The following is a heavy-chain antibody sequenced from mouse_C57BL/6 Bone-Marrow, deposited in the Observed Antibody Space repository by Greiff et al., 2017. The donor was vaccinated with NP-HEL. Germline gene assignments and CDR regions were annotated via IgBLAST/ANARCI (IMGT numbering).Heavy chain of an antibody. J-gene: IGHJ2*01. CDR2: IWSGGST. D-gene: IGHD4-1*01. V-gene: IGHV2-2*01. Sequence: VQLQQSGPGLVQPSQSLSITCTVSGFSLTSYGVHWVRQSPGKGLEWLGVIWSGGSTDYNAAFISRLSISKDNSKRQVFFKMNSLQADDTAIYYCARGLGRGYYFDYWGQGTTLTVSS. CDR1: GFSLTSYG. CDR3: ARGLGRGYYFDY.